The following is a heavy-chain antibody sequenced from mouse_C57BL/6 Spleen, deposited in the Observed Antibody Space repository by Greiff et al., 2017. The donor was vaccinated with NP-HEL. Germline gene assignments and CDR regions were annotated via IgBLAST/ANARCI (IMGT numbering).Heavy chain of an antibody. CDR3: ARKLDYDYAMDY. J-gene: IGHJ4*01. V-gene: IGHV3-6*01. CDR2: ISYDGSN. CDR1: GYSITSGYY. D-gene: IGHD2-4*01. Sequence: EVKLEESGPGLVKPSQSLSLTCSVTGYSITSGYYWNWIRQFPGNKLEWMGYISYDGSNNYNPSLKNRISITRDTSKNQFFLKLNSVTTEDTATYYCARKLDYDYAMDYWGQGTSVTVSS.